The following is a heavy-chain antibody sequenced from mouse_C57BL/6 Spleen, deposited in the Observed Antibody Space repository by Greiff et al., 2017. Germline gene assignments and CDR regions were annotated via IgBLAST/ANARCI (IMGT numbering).Heavy chain of an antibody. Sequence: QVQLQQSGPGLVQPSQSLSITCTVSGFSLTSYGVHWVRQSPGKGLEWLGVIWSGGSTDYNAAFISRLSISKDNSKSQVFFKRNDLQAYNTAIYYCARNRDYGSSYWYFDVWGTGTTVTVSS. CDR3: ARNRDYGSSYWYFDV. D-gene: IGHD1-1*01. V-gene: IGHV2-2*01. J-gene: IGHJ1*03. CDR2: IWSGGST. CDR1: GFSLTSYG.